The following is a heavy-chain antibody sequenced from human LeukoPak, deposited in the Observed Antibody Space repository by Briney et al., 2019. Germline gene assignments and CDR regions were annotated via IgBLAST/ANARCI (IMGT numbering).Heavy chain of an antibody. CDR3: ARTYSYYHYMDV. D-gene: IGHD2-15*01. CDR1: GGSISSSSYY. J-gene: IGHJ6*03. V-gene: IGHV4-39*01. CDR2: IYYSGST. Sequence: SETLSLTCTVSGGSISSSSYYWGWIRQPPGKGLEWIGSIYYSGSTYYNPSLKSRVTISVDTSKNQFSLKLSSVAAADTALYYCARTYSYYHYMDVWGKGTTVTVSS.